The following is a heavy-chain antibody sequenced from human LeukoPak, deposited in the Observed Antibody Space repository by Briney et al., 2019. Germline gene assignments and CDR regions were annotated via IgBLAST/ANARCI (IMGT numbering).Heavy chain of an antibody. V-gene: IGHV3-21*01. CDR1: GFTFSSYS. CDR2: ISSSSSYI. D-gene: IGHD6-19*01. J-gene: IGHJ4*02. CDR3: ARASAVAFDY. Sequence: GGSLRLSCAASGFTFSSYSMNWVRQTPGKGLEWVSSISSSSSYIYYADSVKGRFTISRDNAKNSLYLQMNSLRAEDTAVYYCARASAVAFDYWGQGTLVTVSS.